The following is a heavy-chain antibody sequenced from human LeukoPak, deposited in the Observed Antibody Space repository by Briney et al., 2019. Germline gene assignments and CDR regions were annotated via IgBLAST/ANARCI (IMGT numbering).Heavy chain of an antibody. CDR3: ARGDGYNSYYFDY. D-gene: IGHD5-24*01. CDR1: GFTFDDYA. J-gene: IGHJ4*02. V-gene: IGHV3-48*04. CDR2: ISSSSSTI. Sequence: GGSLRLSCAASGFTFDDYAMHWVRQAPGKGLEWVSYISSSSSTIYYADSVKGRFTISRDNAKNSLYLQMNSLRAEDTAVYYCARGDGYNSYYFDYWGQGTLVTVSS.